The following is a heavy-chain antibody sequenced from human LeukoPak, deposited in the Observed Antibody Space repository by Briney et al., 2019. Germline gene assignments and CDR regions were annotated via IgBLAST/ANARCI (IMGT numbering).Heavy chain of an antibody. CDR3: ARGEGIAAAGTQTSDDAFDY. D-gene: IGHD6-13*01. J-gene: IGHJ4*02. Sequence: PGGSLRLSCAVSGFTFSSYWMHWVRHAPGKGLVWVSRINSDGSSTSYADSVKGRFTFSRDNSKNTVYLQMNSLRAEDTAVYYCARGEGIAAAGTQTSDDAFDYWGQGTLVTVSS. V-gene: IGHV3-74*01. CDR1: GFTFSSYW. CDR2: INSDGSST.